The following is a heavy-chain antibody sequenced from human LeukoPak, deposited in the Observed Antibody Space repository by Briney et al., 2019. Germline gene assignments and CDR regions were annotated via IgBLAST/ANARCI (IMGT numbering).Heavy chain of an antibody. J-gene: IGHJ5*02. D-gene: IGHD3-3*01. CDR1: GGTFSSYA. CDR3: ARVQYDFWSGYQIIDNWFDP. Sequence: SVKVSCKASGGTFSSYAISWVRQAPGQGLEWMGAIIPIFGTANYAQKFQGRVTITADESTSTAYMELSSLRSEDTAVYYCARVQYDFWSGYQIIDNWFDPWGQGTLVTVSS. CDR2: IIPIFGTA. V-gene: IGHV1-69*13.